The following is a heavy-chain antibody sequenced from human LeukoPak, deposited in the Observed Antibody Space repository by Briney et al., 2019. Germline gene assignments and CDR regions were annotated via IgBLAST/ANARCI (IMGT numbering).Heavy chain of an antibody. CDR1: GYTFTSYG. V-gene: IGHV1-18*01. D-gene: IGHD2-15*01. J-gene: IGHJ4*02. Sequence: ASVKVSCKASGYTFTSYGISWVRQAPGQGLEWMGWISAYNGNTNYAQKLQGRVTMTTDTSTSTAYMELRSLRSDDTAVYYCARDDIVVVVAAPHFDYWGQGTPVTVSS. CDR3: ARDDIVVVVAAPHFDY. CDR2: ISAYNGNT.